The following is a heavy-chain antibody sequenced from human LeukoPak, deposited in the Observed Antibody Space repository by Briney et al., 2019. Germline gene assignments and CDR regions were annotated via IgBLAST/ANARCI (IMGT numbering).Heavy chain of an antibody. CDR1: GFTFSNYW. Sequence: GGSLRLSCAASGFTFSNYWMSRVRQAPGKGLEWVANINQDGSDKYYVDSVKGRFTISRDNAKNSLYLQMNSLRAEDTAIVVIREPPPRGQGTLVTVSS. J-gene: IGHJ4*02. V-gene: IGHV3-7*01. CDR3: REPPP. CDR2: INQDGSDK. D-gene: IGHD3-22*01.